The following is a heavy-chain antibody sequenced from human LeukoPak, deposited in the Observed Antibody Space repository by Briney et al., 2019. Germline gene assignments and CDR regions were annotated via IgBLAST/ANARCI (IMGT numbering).Heavy chain of an antibody. V-gene: IGHV4-59*01. Sequence: SETLSLTCTVSGGSISSYYWSWIRQSPGKGLEWIGYIYYSGSTNYNPSLKSRVTISVDTSKNQFSLRLSSVTAADTAVYYCAREGTDQYYYYYMDAWGKGTTVTVSS. J-gene: IGHJ6*03. CDR2: IYYSGST. CDR1: GGSISSYY. D-gene: IGHD3-10*01. CDR3: AREGTDQYYYYYMDA.